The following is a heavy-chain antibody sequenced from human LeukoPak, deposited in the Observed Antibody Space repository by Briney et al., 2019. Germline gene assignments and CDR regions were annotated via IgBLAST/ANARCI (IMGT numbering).Heavy chain of an antibody. CDR3: ARDQLGYYDILTGSLPHAFDI. CDR2: FDPEDGET. V-gene: IGHV1-24*01. J-gene: IGHJ3*02. CDR1: GYTLTELS. Sequence: ASVKVSCKVSGYTLTELSMHWVRQAPGKGLEWMGGFDPEDGETIYAQKFQGRVTMTEDTSTDTAYMELSSLRSEDTAVYYCARDQLGYYDILTGSLPHAFDIWGQGTMVTVSS. D-gene: IGHD3-9*01.